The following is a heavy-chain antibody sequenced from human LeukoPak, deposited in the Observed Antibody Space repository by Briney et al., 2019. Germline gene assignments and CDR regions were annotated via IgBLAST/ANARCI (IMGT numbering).Heavy chain of an antibody. Sequence: GGSLRLFCAASGFTFSSYGMSWVRHAPGKGLEWVSAISGSLISTYYADSVRGRFTISRDNSKNTLYLQTSSLRAEDTAIYYCAKDSGIAAAGRYNWFDPWGQGTLVTVSS. D-gene: IGHD6-13*01. CDR3: AKDSGIAAAGRYNWFDP. V-gene: IGHV3-23*01. CDR2: ISGSLIST. J-gene: IGHJ5*02. CDR1: GFTFSSYG.